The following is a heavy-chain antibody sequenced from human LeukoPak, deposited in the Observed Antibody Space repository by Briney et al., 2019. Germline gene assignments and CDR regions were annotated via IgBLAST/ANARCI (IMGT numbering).Heavy chain of an antibody. Sequence: GGSLRLSCAASGFTFSSYWMSWVRQAPGKGLEWVANIKRDGSEKYYVDSVKGRFTISRDNAKNSLYLQMNSLRAEATAVYYCASTRYCSSTSCYEVYFQHWGQGTLVTVSS. CDR1: GFTFSSYW. J-gene: IGHJ1*01. CDR3: ASTRYCSSTSCYEVYFQH. CDR2: IKRDGSEK. V-gene: IGHV3-7*03. D-gene: IGHD2-2*01.